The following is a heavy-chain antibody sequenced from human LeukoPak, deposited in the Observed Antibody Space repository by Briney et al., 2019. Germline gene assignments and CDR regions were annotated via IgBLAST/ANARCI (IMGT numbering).Heavy chain of an antibody. D-gene: IGHD3-16*01. J-gene: IGHJ4*02. CDR1: GGSVSSGSYY. CDR3: AREGPMGDIDY. V-gene: IGHV4-61*01. Sequence: SETLSLTCTVSGGSVSSGSYYWSWIRQPPGKGLAWIGYIYYSGSTNYNPSLKSRVTISVDASKNQFSLKLSSVTAADTAVYYCAREGPMGDIDYWGQGTLVTVSS. CDR2: IYYSGST.